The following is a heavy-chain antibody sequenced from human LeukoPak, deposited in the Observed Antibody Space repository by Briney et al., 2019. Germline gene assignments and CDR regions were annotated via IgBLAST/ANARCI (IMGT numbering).Heavy chain of an antibody. CDR1: GASISSRGGYY. J-gene: IGHJ3*02. CDR2: VFYTGST. CDR3: ARPPVSGLIDGFDI. D-gene: IGHD3-10*01. V-gene: IGHV4-39*01. Sequence: SETLSLTCTVSGASISSRGGYYWGWIRQAPGKGLEWIGSVFYTGSTYYNPSLKSRVTISVGTSNNEFSLKLRSVTAADTAVYYCARPPVSGLIDGFDIWGQGTMVTVSS.